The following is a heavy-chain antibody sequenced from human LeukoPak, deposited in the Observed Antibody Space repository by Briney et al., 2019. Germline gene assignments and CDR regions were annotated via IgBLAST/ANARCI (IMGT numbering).Heavy chain of an antibody. CDR1: GGSISSGSYY. V-gene: IGHV4-61*02. D-gene: IGHD3-22*01. Sequence: SETLSLTCTVSGGSISSGSYYWSWIRQPAGKGLEWIGRIYTSGSTNYNPSLRSRVTISVDTSKNQFSLKLSSVTAADTAVYYCASVWYDRPESMDVWGKGTTVTVSS. CDR2: IYTSGST. CDR3: ASVWYDRPESMDV. J-gene: IGHJ6*03.